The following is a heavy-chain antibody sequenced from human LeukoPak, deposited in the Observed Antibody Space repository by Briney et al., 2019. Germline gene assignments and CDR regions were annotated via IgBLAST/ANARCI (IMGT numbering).Heavy chain of an antibody. D-gene: IGHD2-2*01. J-gene: IGHJ6*03. V-gene: IGHV3-30*02. Sequence: PGRSLRLSCAASGFTFSSYGMHWVRQAPGKGLEWVAFIRYDGSNKYYADSVKGRFTISRDNSKNTLYLQMNSLRAEDTAVYYCAKDGTRTSLIVTDYYSMDVWAKGTTVTVSS. CDR1: GFTFSSYG. CDR2: IRYDGSNK. CDR3: AKDGTRTSLIVTDYYSMDV.